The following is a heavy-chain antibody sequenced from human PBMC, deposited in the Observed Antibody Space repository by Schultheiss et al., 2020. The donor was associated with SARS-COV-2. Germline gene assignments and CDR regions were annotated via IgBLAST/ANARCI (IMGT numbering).Heavy chain of an antibody. Sequence: SETLSLTCTVSGGSISSSSYYWGWIRQPPGKGLEWIGEINHSGSTNYNPSLKSRVTISVDTSKNQFSLKLSSVTAVDTAVYYCANGGGSLDYWGQGSLVTV. J-gene: IGHJ4*02. CDR3: ANGGGSLDY. V-gene: IGHV4-39*07. CDR1: GGSISSSSYY. CDR2: INHSGST. D-gene: IGHD2-15*01.